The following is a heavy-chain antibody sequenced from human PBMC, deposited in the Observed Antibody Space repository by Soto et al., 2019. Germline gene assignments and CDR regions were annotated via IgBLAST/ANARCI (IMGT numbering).Heavy chain of an antibody. V-gene: IGHV4-31*03. Sequence: PSETLSLTCSVSGDSIISSGFYWSWIRQYPGKAPEWIGYIHYTGSTSYNPSLKSRLAISLGASKNQFSLSLSSVTSADTAVYYCARDHRSLGDYYGIDVWGQGTTVTVSS. CDR2: IHYTGST. D-gene: IGHD3-10*01. CDR1: GDSIISSGFY. J-gene: IGHJ6*02. CDR3: ARDHRSLGDYYGIDV.